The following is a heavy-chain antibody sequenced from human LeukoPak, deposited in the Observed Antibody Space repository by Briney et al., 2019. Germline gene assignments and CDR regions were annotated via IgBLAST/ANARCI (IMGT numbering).Heavy chain of an antibody. V-gene: IGHV3-20*04. CDR3: AKAYCGGDCYPYYYYYGMDV. CDR2: INWNGGST. Sequence: GGSLRLSCAASGFTVSSNYMSWVRQAPGKGLEWVSGINWNGGSTGYADSAKGRFTISRDNAKNSLYLQMNSLRAEDTALYYCAKAYCGGDCYPYYYYYGMDVWGQGTTVTVSS. J-gene: IGHJ6*02. CDR1: GFTVSSNY. D-gene: IGHD2-21*02.